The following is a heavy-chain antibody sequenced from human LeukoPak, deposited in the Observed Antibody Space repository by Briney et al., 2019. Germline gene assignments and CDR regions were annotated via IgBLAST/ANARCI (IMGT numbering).Heavy chain of an antibody. CDR1: GFTFSDYY. V-gene: IGHV3-11*04. J-gene: IGHJ3*02. CDR2: ISGSGTTI. Sequence: GGSLRLSCTASGFTFSDYYMSWIRQAPGNGLDWVSYISGSGTTIYHADSVKGRFTISRDNAKKSLYLQMNSLRAEGTAVYYCARSPWYSSSWYVEPFDIWGQGTMVTVSS. D-gene: IGHD6-13*01. CDR3: ARSPWYSSSWYVEPFDI.